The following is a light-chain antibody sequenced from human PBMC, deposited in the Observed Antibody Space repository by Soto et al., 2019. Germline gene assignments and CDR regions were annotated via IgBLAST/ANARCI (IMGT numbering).Light chain of an antibody. CDR3: SSYSATNTLV. CDR2: EVI. V-gene: IGLV2-14*01. CDR1: SSDVGDYPN. J-gene: IGLJ1*01. Sequence: QSVLTEPACVSVSPGQSITVSCTGTSSDVGDYPNVSWYQQHPGKVPKLIIYEVIHRPSGVTSRFSGSKSENTASLTISGLQAEDEADYYCSSYSATNTLVFGSGTKVTVL.